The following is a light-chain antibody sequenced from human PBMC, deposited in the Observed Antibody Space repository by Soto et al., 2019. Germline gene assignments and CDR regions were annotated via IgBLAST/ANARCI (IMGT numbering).Light chain of an antibody. CDR3: QQYGSYGK. J-gene: IGKJ1*01. CDR2: GAS. Sequence: EIVLTQSPGTLSLSPGERATLSCRASQSVSNNYLAWYQQKPGQAPRLLIYGASNRATGIPDRFSGRGSGTDFTLTISRLEPEDSAVYYCQQYGSYGKFGKGTKGDI. V-gene: IGKV3-20*01. CDR1: QSVSNNY.